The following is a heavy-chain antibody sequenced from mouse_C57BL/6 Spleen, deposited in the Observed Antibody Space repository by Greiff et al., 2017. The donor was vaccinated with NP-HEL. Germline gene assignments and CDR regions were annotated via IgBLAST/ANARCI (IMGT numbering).Heavy chain of an antibody. Sequence: EVKLMESGGDLVKPGGSLKLSCAASGFTFSSYGMSWVRQTPDKRLEWVATISSGGSYTYYPDSVKGRFTISRDNAKNTLYLQMSSLKSEDTAMYYCARHHYDGYYDYWGQGTTLTVSS. CDR1: GFTFSSYG. CDR3: ARHHYDGYYDY. V-gene: IGHV5-6*01. J-gene: IGHJ2*01. CDR2: ISSGGSYT. D-gene: IGHD2-3*01.